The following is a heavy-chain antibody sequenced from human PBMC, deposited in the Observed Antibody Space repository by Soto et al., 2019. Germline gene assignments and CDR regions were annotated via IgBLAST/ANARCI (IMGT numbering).Heavy chain of an antibody. CDR3: ARVTGFGGWGYYYGMDV. Sequence: QVQLQESGPGLVKPSQTLSLTCTVSGGSISSGDYYWSWIRQPPGKGLEWIGYIYYSGSTYYNPSLKSRVTISVDTSKNQFSLKLSSVTAADTAVYYCARVTGFGGWGYYYGMDVWGQGTTVTVSS. J-gene: IGHJ6*02. CDR2: IYYSGST. CDR1: GGSISSGDYY. V-gene: IGHV4-30-4*01. D-gene: IGHD3-16*01.